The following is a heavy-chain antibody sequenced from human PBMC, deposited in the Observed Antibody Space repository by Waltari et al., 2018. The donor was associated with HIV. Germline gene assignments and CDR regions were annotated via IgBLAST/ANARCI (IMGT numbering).Heavy chain of an antibody. CDR1: GYNFTAFY. CDR3: IRVVRGSPFDH. D-gene: IGHD3-16*01. V-gene: IGHV1-2*02. J-gene: IGHJ5*02. CDR2: INPKSGGT. Sequence: QVHLVQSGAAIEAPGASVKVSCKASGYNFTAFYIHWVRQAPGQGLEWMGWINPKSGGTYSAQKFQGRVSLSRDTSISTTYMKLSRLTSDDTAVYYCIRVVRGSPFDHWGRGTLVTVSS.